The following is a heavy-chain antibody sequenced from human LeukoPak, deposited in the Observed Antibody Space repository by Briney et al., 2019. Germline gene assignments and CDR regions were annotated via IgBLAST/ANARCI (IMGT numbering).Heavy chain of an antibody. V-gene: IGHV3-7*01. D-gene: IGHD4-17*01. CDR2: IKQDGSEK. Sequence: GGSLRLSCAASGFTFSSYWMSWVRQAPGKGLEWVANIKQDGSEKYYVDSVKGRFTISRDNAKNSLYLQMNSLRAEDTAVYYCARGLDYGDYFSSWAHYWGQGTLVTVSS. CDR1: GFTFSSYW. J-gene: IGHJ4*02. CDR3: ARGLDYGDYFSSWAHY.